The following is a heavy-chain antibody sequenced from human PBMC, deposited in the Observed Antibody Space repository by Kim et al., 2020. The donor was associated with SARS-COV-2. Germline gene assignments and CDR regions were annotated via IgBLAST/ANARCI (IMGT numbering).Heavy chain of an antibody. CDR1: GFTFGDYC. CDR3: NRGKHASGSIRDY. J-gene: IGHJ4*02. D-gene: IGHD3-3*02. Sequence: GGSLRLSCSASGFTFGDYCLRWVRQAPGKGLEWVGFIRSKTFGGTTEYAAAVKGRFTISRDDYKGDDYLEMNSLKTEDTAEYYCNRGKHASGSIRDYWGQGLLVTVS. V-gene: IGHV3-49*04. CDR2: IRSKTFGGTT.